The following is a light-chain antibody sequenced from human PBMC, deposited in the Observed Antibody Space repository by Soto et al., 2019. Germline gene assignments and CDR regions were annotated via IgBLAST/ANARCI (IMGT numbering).Light chain of an antibody. CDR3: LQDYNYPWT. V-gene: IGKV1-6*01. Sequence: AIQMTQSPSSLSASVGDRVTISCRASQGIRDELGWYQQKPGKAPMLLIYAASSLQSGVPSRFRGSGSGTDFILTISSLQPEDFETYYCLQDYNYPWTFGQGTNVEIK. CDR2: AAS. CDR1: QGIRDE. J-gene: IGKJ1*01.